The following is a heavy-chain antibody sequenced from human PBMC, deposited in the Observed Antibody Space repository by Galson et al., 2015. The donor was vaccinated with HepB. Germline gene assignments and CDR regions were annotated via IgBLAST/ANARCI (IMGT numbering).Heavy chain of an antibody. D-gene: IGHD3-22*01. Sequence: SLRLSCAASGFTFSSYSMNWVRQAPGKGLEWVSSISSSSSYIYYADSVKGRFTISRDNAKNSLYLQMNSLRAEDTAVYYCARDTSYDSSGYYLFDGASGGMDVWGQGTTVTVSS. CDR2: ISSSSSYI. V-gene: IGHV3-21*01. CDR1: GFTFSSYS. CDR3: ARDTSYDSSGYYLFDGASGGMDV. J-gene: IGHJ6*02.